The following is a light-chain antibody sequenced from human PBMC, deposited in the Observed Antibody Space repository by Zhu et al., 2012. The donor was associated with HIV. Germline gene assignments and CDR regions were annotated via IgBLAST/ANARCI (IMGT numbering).Light chain of an antibody. CDR2: GTS. CDR3: HHYGTSPYT. J-gene: IGKJ2*01. Sequence: ETVLTQSPGTLTLSPGERATLFCRASQSVRSTYVAWYQQKAGQAPRLLIYGTSNRATGIPDRFSGSGSGTVFTLTISRLEPEDFVVYYCHHYGTSPYTFGQGTKV. V-gene: IGKV3-20*01. CDR1: QSVRSTY.